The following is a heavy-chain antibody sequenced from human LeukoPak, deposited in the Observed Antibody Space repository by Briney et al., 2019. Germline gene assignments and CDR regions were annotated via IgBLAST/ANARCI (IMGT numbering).Heavy chain of an antibody. D-gene: IGHD5-24*01. Sequence: GESLKISCKDSGHSFASYWIGWVRQMPGKGLEWMGIIYPGDSETRYSPSFEGQVTISADKSISTAYLQWSSLKASDTAMYYCARQRDGYKPWGQGTLVTVSS. CDR3: ARQRDGYKP. CDR1: GHSFASYW. CDR2: IYPGDSET. J-gene: IGHJ5*02. V-gene: IGHV5-51*01.